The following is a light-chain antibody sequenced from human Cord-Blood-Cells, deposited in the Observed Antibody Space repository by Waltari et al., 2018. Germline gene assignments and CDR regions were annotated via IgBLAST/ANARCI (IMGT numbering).Light chain of an antibody. V-gene: IGLV2-14*01. CDR1: SSDVGGSYY. CDR2: DVS. CDR3: SSYTSSSTRV. Sequence: QSALTQPASVSGSPGQSITSPCTGTSSDVGGSYYVPWYQQHPGKTPKLMTYDVSNRPSGVSNRFSGSKSGNTASLTISGLQAEDEADYYCSSYTSSSTRVFGGGTKLTVL. J-gene: IGLJ3*02.